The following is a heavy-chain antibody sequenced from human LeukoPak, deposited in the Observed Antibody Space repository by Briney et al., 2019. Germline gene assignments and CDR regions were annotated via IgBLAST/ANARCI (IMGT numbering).Heavy chain of an antibody. CDR3: ARDKGSGYDDYFDY. CDR2: ISAYNGNT. Sequence: ASVKVSCKASGYTFTSYGISWVRQAPGQGLEWMEWISAYNGNTNYAQKLQGRVTMTTDTSTSTAYMELRSLRSDDTAVYYCARDKGSGYDDYFDYWGQGTLVTVSS. V-gene: IGHV1-18*01. J-gene: IGHJ4*02. D-gene: IGHD5-12*01. CDR1: GYTFTSYG.